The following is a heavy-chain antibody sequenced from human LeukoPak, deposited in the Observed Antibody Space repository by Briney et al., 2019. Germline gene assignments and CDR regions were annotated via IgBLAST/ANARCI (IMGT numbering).Heavy chain of an antibody. CDR1: GFTFSSYE. V-gene: IGHV3-48*03. D-gene: IGHD3-9*01. J-gene: IGHJ4*02. Sequence: PGGSLRLSCAASGFTFSSYEMNWVRQAPGKGLEWVSYISSSGSTIYYPDSVKGRFTISRYNAKNSLYLQMNSLRAEDTAVYYCARATLRYFDWLFSLYFDYWGQGTLVTVSS. CDR3: ARATLRYFDWLFSLYFDY. CDR2: ISSSGSTI.